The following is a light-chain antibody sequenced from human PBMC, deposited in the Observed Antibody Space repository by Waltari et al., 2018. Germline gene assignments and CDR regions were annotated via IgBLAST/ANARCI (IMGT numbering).Light chain of an antibody. J-gene: IGKJ1*01. CDR2: WAS. Sequence: DIVMTQSPDSLAVSLGERATINCHSSQSLLYSSNNKNYLTWYQQKPGQPPKLLIYWASTRESGVPDRFSGSGSGTDFTLTISSLQAEDVAVYYCQQYYSTPRTFGQGTKVEIK. CDR3: QQYYSTPRT. CDR1: QSLLYSSNNKNY. V-gene: IGKV4-1*01.